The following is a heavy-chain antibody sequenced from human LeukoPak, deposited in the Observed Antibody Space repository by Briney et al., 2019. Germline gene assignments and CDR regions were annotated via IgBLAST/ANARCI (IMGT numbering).Heavy chain of an antibody. J-gene: IGHJ4*02. CDR1: GGSISSGSYY. V-gene: IGHV4-61*02. Sequence: SETLSLTCTVSGGSISSGSYYWSWIRQPAGKGLEWIGRIYTSGSTNYNPSLKSRVTISADTSKNQFSLKLSSVTAADTAVYYCARDGIFGVVNYYFDYWGQGTLVTVSS. CDR2: IYTSGST. D-gene: IGHD3-3*01. CDR3: ARDGIFGVVNYYFDY.